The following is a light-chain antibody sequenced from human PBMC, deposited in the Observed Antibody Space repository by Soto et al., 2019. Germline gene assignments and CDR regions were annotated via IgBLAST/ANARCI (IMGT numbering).Light chain of an antibody. Sequence: QSALTQPASVSGSPGQSITISCTGTSGDVGSYNLVSWYQQHPGKAPKLMIYEGSKRPSGVSNRFSGSKSGNTASLTISGLQAEDEADYYCCSYAGSSTVYVFGTGTKLTVL. J-gene: IGLJ1*01. V-gene: IGLV2-23*01. CDR1: SGDVGSYNL. CDR2: EGS. CDR3: CSYAGSSTVYV.